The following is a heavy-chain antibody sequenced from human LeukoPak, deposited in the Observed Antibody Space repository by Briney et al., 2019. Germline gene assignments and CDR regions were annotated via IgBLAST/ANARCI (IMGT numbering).Heavy chain of an antibody. D-gene: IGHD3-10*01. V-gene: IGHV3-30*14. Sequence: GGSLRLSCAASGFTFSSYAMHWVRQAPGKGLEWVAVISYDGSNKYYADSVKGRFTISRENSKNTLYLQMNSLRAEDTAVYYCARDRRVRGVGGHYYYGMDVWGQGSTVTVSS. CDR1: GFTFSSYA. CDR3: ARDRRVRGVGGHYYYGMDV. CDR2: ISYDGSNK. J-gene: IGHJ6*02.